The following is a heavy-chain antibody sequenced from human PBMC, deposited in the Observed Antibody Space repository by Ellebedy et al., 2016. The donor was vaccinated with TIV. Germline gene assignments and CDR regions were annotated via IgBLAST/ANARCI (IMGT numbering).Heavy chain of an antibody. D-gene: IGHD1-26*01. CDR1: GGSISSYY. CDR2: IYYSGST. Sequence: MPSETLSLTCTVSGGSISSYYWSWIRQPPGKGLEWIGYIYYSGSTNYNPSLKSRVTISVDKSKNQFSLKLSSVTAADTAVYYCAGGSYYPPRYYFDYWGQGTLVTVSS. CDR3: AGGSYYPPRYYFDY. V-gene: IGHV4-59*12. J-gene: IGHJ4*02.